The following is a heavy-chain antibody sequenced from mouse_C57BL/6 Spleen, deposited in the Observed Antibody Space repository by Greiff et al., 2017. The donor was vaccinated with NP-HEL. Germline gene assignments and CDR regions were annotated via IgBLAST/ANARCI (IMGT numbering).Heavy chain of an antibody. V-gene: IGHV1-55*01. CDR2: IYPGSGST. Sequence: QVQLQQPGAELVKPGASVKMSCKASGYTFTSYWITWVKQRPGQGLEWIGDIYPGSGSTNYNEKFKSKATLTVDTSSSTAYMQLSSLASEDSAVYYCARGDDYLAWFAYWGQGTLVTVSA. CDR1: GYTFTSYW. J-gene: IGHJ3*01. D-gene: IGHD2-4*01. CDR3: ARGDDYLAWFAY.